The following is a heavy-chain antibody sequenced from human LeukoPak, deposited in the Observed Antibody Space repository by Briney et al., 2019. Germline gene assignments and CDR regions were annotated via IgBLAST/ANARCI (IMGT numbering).Heavy chain of an antibody. V-gene: IGHV4-39*01. Sequence: SETLSLTCTVSGGSIRSSSYYWGWIRQPPGKGLEWIGSIYYSGSTYYNPSLKSRVTISVDTSKNQFSLKLSSVTAADTAVYYCARLGYVTRVAGFVDYWGQGTLVTVSS. CDR2: IYYSGST. CDR1: GGSIRSSSYY. J-gene: IGHJ4*02. CDR3: ARLGYVTRVAGFVDY. D-gene: IGHD6-19*01.